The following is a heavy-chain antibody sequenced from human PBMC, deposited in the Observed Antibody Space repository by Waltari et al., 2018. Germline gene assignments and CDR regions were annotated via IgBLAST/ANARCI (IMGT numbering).Heavy chain of an antibody. CDR1: GFTFSSYW. J-gene: IGHJ6*02. CDR2: INRDGSST. CDR3: ARDPGDNWNRNYYGMDV. V-gene: IGHV3-74*01. Sequence: EVQLVESGGGLVQPGGSLRLSCAASGFTFSSYWMHWVRQAPGKGLVWVSRINRDGSSTTYADSVKGRFTISRDNAKNTRYLQMNSLRAEDTAVYYCARDPGDNWNRNYYGMDVWGQGTTVTVSS. D-gene: IGHD1-20*01.